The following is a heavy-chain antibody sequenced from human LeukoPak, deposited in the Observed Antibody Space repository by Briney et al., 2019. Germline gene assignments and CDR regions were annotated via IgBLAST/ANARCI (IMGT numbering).Heavy chain of an antibody. CDR1: GGSISSEGYS. V-gene: IGHV4-30-2*01. CDR2: IYHSGST. Sequence: SQTLSLTCAVSGGSISSEGYSWSWIRQPPGKGLEWIGYIYHSGSTYYNPSLKSRVTISVDRSKNQFYLKLSSVTAADTAVYYCARDYGGNSDDAFDIWGQGTMVTVSS. J-gene: IGHJ3*02. D-gene: IGHD4-23*01. CDR3: ARDYGGNSDDAFDI.